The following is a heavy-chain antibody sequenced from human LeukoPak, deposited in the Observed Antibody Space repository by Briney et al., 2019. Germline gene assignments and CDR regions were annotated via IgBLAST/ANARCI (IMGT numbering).Heavy chain of an antibody. J-gene: IGHJ4*02. D-gene: IGHD3-10*01. V-gene: IGHV1-8*01. CDR2: MNPNSGNT. CDR3: AMFGGMVRGLIDY. Sequence: ASVKVSSKASGYTFTSYDINWVRQATGQGLEWMGWMNPNSGNTGYAQKFQGRVTMTRNTSISTAYMELSSLRSEDTAVCYCAMFGGMVRGLIDYWGQGTLVTVSS. CDR1: GYTFTSYD.